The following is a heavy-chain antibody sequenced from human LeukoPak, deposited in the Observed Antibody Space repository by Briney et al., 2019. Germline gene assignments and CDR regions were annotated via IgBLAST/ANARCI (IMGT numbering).Heavy chain of an antibody. CDR1: GGSISSGGYY. D-gene: IGHD3-22*01. V-gene: IGHV4-31*03. CDR3: ARLGDYYDSSGYYYAIVGAFDI. Sequence: SQTLSLTCTVSGGSISSGGYYWSWIRQHPGEGLEWIGYIYYSGSTYYNPSLKSRVTISVDTSKNQFSLKLSSVTAADTAVYYCARLGDYYDSSGYYYAIVGAFDIWGQGTMVTVFS. CDR2: IYYSGST. J-gene: IGHJ3*02.